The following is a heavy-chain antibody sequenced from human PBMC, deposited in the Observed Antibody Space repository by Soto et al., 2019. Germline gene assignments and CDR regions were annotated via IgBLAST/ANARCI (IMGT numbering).Heavy chain of an antibody. CDR2: IRSKANSYAT. Sequence: GGSLRLSCAASGFTFSGSAMHWVRQASGKGLEWVGRIRSKANSYATAYAASVKGRFTISRDDSKNTAYLQMNSLKTEDTAVYYCTLCRDQWELRAGGWFDPWGQGTLVTVSS. V-gene: IGHV3-73*01. D-gene: IGHD1-26*01. J-gene: IGHJ5*02. CDR1: GFTFSGSA. CDR3: TLCRDQWELRAGGWFDP.